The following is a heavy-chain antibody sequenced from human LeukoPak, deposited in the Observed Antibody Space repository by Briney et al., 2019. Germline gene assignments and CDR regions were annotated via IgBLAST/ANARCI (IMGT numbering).Heavy chain of an antibody. V-gene: IGHV3-23*01. Sequence: PGGSLGLSCAASGFTFSTYAMTWVRQAPGKGLEWVSSISGSGGAFHADSVKGRFTISRDNSKNTLYLQMNSLRAEDTAVYYCAKAKDSRGIAVAGLEYWGQGTLVAVSS. D-gene: IGHD6-19*01. CDR3: AKAKDSRGIAVAGLEY. J-gene: IGHJ4*02. CDR1: GFTFSTYA. CDR2: ISGSGGA.